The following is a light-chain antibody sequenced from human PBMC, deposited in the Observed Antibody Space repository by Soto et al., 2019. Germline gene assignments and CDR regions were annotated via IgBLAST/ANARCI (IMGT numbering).Light chain of an antibody. CDR3: AAWNDGLSGFV. V-gene: IGLV1-47*01. Sequence: QSVLTQPPSTSRTPGQRVTISCSGSSCDIGSNAVYWYQQLPGTAPKLLIYRNNQRPSGVPARFSGTKSGTSASLAISGLRSEDEADYYCAAWNDGLSGFVFGTGTKVTVL. CDR2: RNN. CDR1: SCDIGSNA. J-gene: IGLJ1*01.